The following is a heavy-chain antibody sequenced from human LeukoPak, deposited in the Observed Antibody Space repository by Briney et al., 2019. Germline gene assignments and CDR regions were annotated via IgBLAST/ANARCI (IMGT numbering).Heavy chain of an antibody. V-gene: IGHV3-21*01. CDR3: ARGPSGGSGGP. Sequence: GGSLRLSCAASGFTFSSYSMNWVRQAPGKGLEWVSSISTSSSYIYYADSVKGRFTISRDNAKNSLCLQMNSLRAEDTAVYYCARGPSGGSGGPWGQGTLVTVSS. CDR2: ISTSSSYI. D-gene: IGHD3-10*01. J-gene: IGHJ4*02. CDR1: GFTFSSYS.